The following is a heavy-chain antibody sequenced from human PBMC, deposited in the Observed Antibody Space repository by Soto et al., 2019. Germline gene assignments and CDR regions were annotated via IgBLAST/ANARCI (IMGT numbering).Heavy chain of an antibody. D-gene: IGHD2-8*01. CDR2: IDPRDSYS. Sequence: EVQLVQSGAEVKRPGESLTISCQASGYTFTAFWITWVRQMPGKGLEWMATIDPRDSYSNYSLSFQGHVTISTDKSIGPAYLHWGPLEASVTAIYHSARLSARFCTTSTCQHSFGMDVWGQGTTVTVSS. V-gene: IGHV5-10-1*03. CDR1: GYTFTAFW. CDR3: ARLSARFCTTSTCQHSFGMDV. J-gene: IGHJ6*02.